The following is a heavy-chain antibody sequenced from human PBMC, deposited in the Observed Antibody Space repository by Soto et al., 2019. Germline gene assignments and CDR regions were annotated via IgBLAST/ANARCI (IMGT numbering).Heavy chain of an antibody. D-gene: IGHD3-22*01. J-gene: IGHJ4*02. CDR3: AREEALIVVPTGGIDYSFDY. Sequence: QVQLQESGPGLVKPSQTLSLTCTVSRGSISSGDHYWTWLRQPPGKGLEWIGYIYYSGSTYYNPSLKSRVAISVDTSKNQFSLMLTSVTAADTAVYYCAREEALIVVPTGGIDYSFDYWGQGTLVTVSS. CDR1: RGSISSGDHY. V-gene: IGHV4-30-4*01. CDR2: IYYSGST.